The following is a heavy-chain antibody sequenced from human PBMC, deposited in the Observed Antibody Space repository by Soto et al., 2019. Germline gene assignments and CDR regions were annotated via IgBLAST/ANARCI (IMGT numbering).Heavy chain of an antibody. CDR3: ARAYGCSSTSGLSGSSRGYYYYYGMDV. Sequence: GGSLRLSCAASGFTFSSYWMHWVRQAPGKGLVWVSRINSDGSSTSYADSVKGRFTISRDNAKNTLYLQMNSLRAEDTAVYYCARAYGCSSTSGLSGSSRGYYYYYGMDVWGQGTTVTVSS. D-gene: IGHD2-2*01. J-gene: IGHJ6*02. CDR1: GFTFSSYW. V-gene: IGHV3-74*01. CDR2: INSDGSST.